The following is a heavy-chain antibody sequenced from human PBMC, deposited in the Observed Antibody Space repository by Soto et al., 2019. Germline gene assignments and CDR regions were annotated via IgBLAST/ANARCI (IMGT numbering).Heavy chain of an antibody. D-gene: IGHD2-15*01. J-gene: IGHJ4*02. V-gene: IGHV3-11*06. Sequence: PGGSLRLSCAASGVTFSDYYMSWIRQAPGKGLEWVSYISSSSSYTNYADSVKGRFTISRDNAKNSLYLQMNSLRAEDTAVYYCARWRIGGDYWGQGTLVTVSS. CDR2: ISSSSSYT. CDR1: GVTFSDYY. CDR3: ARWRIGGDY.